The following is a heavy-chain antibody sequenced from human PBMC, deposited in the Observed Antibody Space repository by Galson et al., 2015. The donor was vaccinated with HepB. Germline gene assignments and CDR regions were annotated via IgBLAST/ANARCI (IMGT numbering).Heavy chain of an antibody. CDR1: GYTLTELS. Sequence: SVKVSCKVSGYTLTELSMHWVRQAPGKGLEWMGGFDPEDGETIYAQKFQGRVTMTEDTSTDTAYMELSSLRSEDTAVYYCATCSGSYRGHFDYWGQGTLVTVSS. D-gene: IGHD1-26*01. J-gene: IGHJ4*02. V-gene: IGHV1-24*01. CDR2: FDPEDGET. CDR3: ATCSGSYRGHFDY.